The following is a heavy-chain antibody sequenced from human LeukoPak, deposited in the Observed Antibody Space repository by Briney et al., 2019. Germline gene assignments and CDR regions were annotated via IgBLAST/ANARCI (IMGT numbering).Heavy chain of an antibody. V-gene: IGHV1-2*02. CDR2: INPNSGGT. CDR3: ARERFGGWNDVAE. Sequence: ASVKVSCKASGYTFTGYYMHWVRQAPGQGLEWMGWINPNSGGTNYAQKFQGRVTMTRDTSISTAYMGLSRLRSDDTAVYYCARERFGGWNDVAEWGQGAMVTVSS. D-gene: IGHD1-1*01. CDR1: GYTFTGYY. J-gene: IGHJ3*01.